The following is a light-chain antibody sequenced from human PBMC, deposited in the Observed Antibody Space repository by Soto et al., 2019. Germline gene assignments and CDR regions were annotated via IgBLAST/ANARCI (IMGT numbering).Light chain of an antibody. Sequence: QSVLTQPASVSGSPGQSITISCTGTSSDVGGYNYVAWYQHHPGKAPKLMIYEVRNRPSGVPNRFSGSKSGNTASLTISGLQAEDEADYYCSSYTTSTTLIFGGGTKLTVL. J-gene: IGLJ2*01. V-gene: IGLV2-14*01. CDR1: SSDVGGYNY. CDR3: SSYTTSTTLI. CDR2: EVR.